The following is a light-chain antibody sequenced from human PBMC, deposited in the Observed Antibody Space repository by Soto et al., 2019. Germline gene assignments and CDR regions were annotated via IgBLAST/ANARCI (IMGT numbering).Light chain of an antibody. J-gene: IGKJ5*01. CDR3: PQPGTSPTT. Sequence: VTTGAQNTLTVSRRERAYLSGSASQTVIRNYLAWHQQKPGQTPRLLVYGASSRATGIPDRFSGSGSGTNFTPTICRLEPEDFAVYYCPQPGTSPTTFGQGTRLEIK. CDR1: QTVIRNY. V-gene: IGKV3-20*01. CDR2: GAS.